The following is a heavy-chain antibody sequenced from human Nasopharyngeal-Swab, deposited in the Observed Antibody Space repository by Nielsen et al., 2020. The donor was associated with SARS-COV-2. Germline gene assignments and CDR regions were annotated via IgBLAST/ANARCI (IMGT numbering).Heavy chain of an antibody. CDR3: ARGGIVTTVTNDAFDI. CDR2: IIPIFGTA. CDR1: GGTFSSYA. D-gene: IGHD4-17*01. J-gene: IGHJ3*02. V-gene: IGHV1-69*13. Sequence: SVKVSCKASGGTFSSYAISWVRQGPGQGLEWLGGIIPIFGTANYAQKFQGRVTITADESTSTAYMELSSLRSEDTAVYYCARGGIVTTVTNDAFDIWGQGTMVTVSS.